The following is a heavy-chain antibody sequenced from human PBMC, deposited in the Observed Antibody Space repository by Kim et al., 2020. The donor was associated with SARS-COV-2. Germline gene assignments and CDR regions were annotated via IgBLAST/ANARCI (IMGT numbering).Heavy chain of an antibody. V-gene: IGHV3-48*04. J-gene: IGHJ3*02. D-gene: IGHD2-15*01. CDR1: GFTFSSYS. CDR3: VRENYWAFDI. CDR2: VSGSGTTT. Sequence: GGSLRLSCATSGFTFSSYSMNWVRQAPGKGLEWVSHVSGSGTTTKYADSVKGRFTISRDNAKNSLYQQMSGLRAEDTAVYYCVRENYWAFDIWVQGAMVT.